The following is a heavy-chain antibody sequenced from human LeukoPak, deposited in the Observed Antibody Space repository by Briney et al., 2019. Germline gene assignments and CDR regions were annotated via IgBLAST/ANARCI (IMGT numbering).Heavy chain of an antibody. D-gene: IGHD2-15*01. V-gene: IGHV1-2*06. J-gene: IGHJ4*02. Sequence: ASVKVSCKASGYTFTGNFMHWVRQAPGQGLEWMGLINPDSGGANDAQKFQGRVTMTRDTSISTAYMELSRLRSDDTAVYYCARGTDCSGGSCLDYWGQGTLVTVSS. CDR1: GYTFTGNF. CDR2: INPDSGGA. CDR3: ARGTDCSGGSCLDY.